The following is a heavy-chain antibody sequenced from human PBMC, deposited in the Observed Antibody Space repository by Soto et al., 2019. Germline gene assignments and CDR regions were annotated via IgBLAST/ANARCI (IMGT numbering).Heavy chain of an antibody. Sequence: PSETLSLTCAVYGGSFSGYYWSWIRQPPWKGLEWIGEINHSGSTNYNPSLKSRVTISVDTSKNQFSLKLSSVTAADTAVYYCARVYDFWSGYGYYYYYMDVWGKGTTVTVSS. D-gene: IGHD3-3*01. CDR3: ARVYDFWSGYGYYYYYMDV. CDR2: INHSGST. CDR1: GGSFSGYY. V-gene: IGHV4-34*01. J-gene: IGHJ6*03.